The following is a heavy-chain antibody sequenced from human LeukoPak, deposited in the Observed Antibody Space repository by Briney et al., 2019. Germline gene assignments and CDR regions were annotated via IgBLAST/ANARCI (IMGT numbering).Heavy chain of an antibody. V-gene: IGHV3-30-3*01. Sequence: GGSLRLSCAASGFTFSSYAMHWVRQAPGKGPEWVAVISYDGSNKYYADSVKGRFTISRDNSKNTLYLQMNSLRAEDTAVYYCASGITYYYDSSGYGDYWGQGTLVTVSS. CDR1: GFTFSSYA. D-gene: IGHD3-22*01. CDR2: ISYDGSNK. CDR3: ASGITYYYDSSGYGDY. J-gene: IGHJ4*02.